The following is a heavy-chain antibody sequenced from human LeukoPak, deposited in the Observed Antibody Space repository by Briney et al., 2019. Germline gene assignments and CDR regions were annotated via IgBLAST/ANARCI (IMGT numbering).Heavy chain of an antibody. CDR3: ASRRDGYSPAVA. J-gene: IGHJ5*02. CDR1: GGTFSSYA. V-gene: IGHV1-69*05. D-gene: IGHD5-24*01. CDR2: IIPIFGTA. Sequence: GASVKVSCKASGGTFSSYAISWVRQAPGQGLEWMGRIIPIFGTANYAQKFQGRVTITTDESTSAAYMELSSLRSEDTAVYYCASRRDGYSPAVAWGQGTLVTVSS.